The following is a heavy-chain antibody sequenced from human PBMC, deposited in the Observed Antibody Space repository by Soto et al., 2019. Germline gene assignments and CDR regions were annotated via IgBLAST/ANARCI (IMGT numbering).Heavy chain of an antibody. D-gene: IGHD6-13*01. J-gene: IGHJ4*02. CDR1: GGTFSSYA. Sequence: ASVKVSCKASGGTFSSYAISWVRQAPGQGLEWKGGIIPIFGTANYAQKFQGRVTITADKSTSTAYMELSSLRSEDTAVYYCARTLAGTFDYWGQGTLVTVSS. CDR3: ARTLAGTFDY. CDR2: IIPIFGTA. V-gene: IGHV1-69*06.